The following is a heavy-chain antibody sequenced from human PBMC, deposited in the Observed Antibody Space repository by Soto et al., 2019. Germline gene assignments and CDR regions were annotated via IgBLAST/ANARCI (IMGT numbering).Heavy chain of an antibody. Sequence: QVHLVESGGGLVKPGGSLRLSCAASGFTFSDYYMNWIRQAPGKGLEWVSYISGSGTTLNHADSVKGRFTISRDNAKNSLYLKMNSLRGEDPAVYYCVRRDWGVGEGGDYWGQGTLVIVSS. D-gene: IGHD3-16*01. V-gene: IGHV3-11*01. CDR3: VRRDWGVGEGGDY. CDR2: ISGSGTTL. J-gene: IGHJ4*02. CDR1: GFTFSDYY.